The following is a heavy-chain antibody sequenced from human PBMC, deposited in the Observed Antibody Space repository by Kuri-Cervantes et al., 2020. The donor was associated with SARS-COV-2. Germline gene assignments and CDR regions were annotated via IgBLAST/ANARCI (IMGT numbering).Heavy chain of an antibody. Sequence: SVKVSCKASGGTFSSYAISWVRRAPGQGLEWMGGIIPILGIANYAQKLQGRVTMTTDTSTSTAYMELRSLRSDDTAVYYCARGAKDRVDYWGQGTLVTVSS. CDR3: ARGAKDRVDY. J-gene: IGHJ4*02. CDR1: GGTFSSYA. CDR2: IIPILGIA. V-gene: IGHV1-69*10. D-gene: IGHD2-15*01.